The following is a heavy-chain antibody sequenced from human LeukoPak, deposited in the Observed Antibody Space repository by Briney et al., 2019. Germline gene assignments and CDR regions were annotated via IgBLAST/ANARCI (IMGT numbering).Heavy chain of an antibody. D-gene: IGHD3-22*01. Sequence: GGSLRLSCAASGSTFSSYAMSWVRQAPGKGLEWVSAISGSGGSTYCADSVKGRFTISRDNSKNTLYLQMNSLRAEDTAVYYCAKDLYYYDSSGYGWGQGTLVTVSS. V-gene: IGHV3-23*01. CDR1: GSTFSSYA. CDR3: AKDLYYYDSSGYG. CDR2: ISGSGGST. J-gene: IGHJ1*01.